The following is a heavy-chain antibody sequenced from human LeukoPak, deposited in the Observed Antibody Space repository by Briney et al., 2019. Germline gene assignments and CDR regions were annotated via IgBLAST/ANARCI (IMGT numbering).Heavy chain of an antibody. J-gene: IGHJ4*02. CDR3: ARSRNLGY. D-gene: IGHD4-11*01. CDR1: GFTFSSYA. Sequence: PGGSLRVSCAASGFTFSSYAMHWVRQAPGKGLEGVAVISYDGSNKYYADSVKGRFTISRDNSKNTLCLQMTRLRAEDTAMSSCARSRNLGYWGQGKLVTASS. V-gene: IGHV3-30-3*01. CDR2: ISYDGSNK.